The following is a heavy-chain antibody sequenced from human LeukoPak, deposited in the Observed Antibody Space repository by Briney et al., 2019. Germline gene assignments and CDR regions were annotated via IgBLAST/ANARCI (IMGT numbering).Heavy chain of an antibody. J-gene: IGHJ5*02. CDR1: GFTFDDYV. CDR2: VNWNGGRR. Sequence: PGWSQRLSCAASGFTFDDYVMSLLRQAPGKGLECVSVVNWNGGRREYADSVNGRFTISRDNANNSLYVLMNALIADDAALYHRARDRGSGSYHQNWFDPWGQGSLVTDSS. D-gene: IGHD3-10*01. CDR3: ARDRGSGSYHQNWFDP. V-gene: IGHV3-20*01.